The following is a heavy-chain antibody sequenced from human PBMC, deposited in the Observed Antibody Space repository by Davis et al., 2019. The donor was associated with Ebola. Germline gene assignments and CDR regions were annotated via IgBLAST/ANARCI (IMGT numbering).Heavy chain of an antibody. CDR3: ALSGTYCSSTSCYSYGGYYYYGMDV. CDR2: IYTSGST. D-gene: IGHD2-2*01. J-gene: IGHJ6*02. V-gene: IGHV4-4*07. CDR1: GGSISSYY. Sequence: PSETLSLTCTVSGGSISSYYWSWIRQPAGKGLEWIGRIYTSGSTNYNPSLKSRVTMSVDTSKNQFSLKLSSVTAADTAVYYCALSGTYCSSTSCYSYGGYYYYGMDVWGQGTTVTVSS.